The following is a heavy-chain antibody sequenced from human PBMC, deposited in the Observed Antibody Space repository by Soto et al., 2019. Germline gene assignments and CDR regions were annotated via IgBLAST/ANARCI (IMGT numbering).Heavy chain of an antibody. J-gene: IGHJ6*01. CDR1: GGSIISGHW. V-gene: IGHV4-4*02. CDR2: IYESGIT. Sequence: SETLSLTCAVSGGSIISGHWWTWVRQSPGKGLEWVGEIYESGITNYNPSLNGRLSISMDQSKNQFSLKLTSVTAADTALYFCARGFSMYDTSDKDRFYFYYGLNVWGQGTTVTVPQ. D-gene: IGHD3-22*01. CDR3: ARGFSMYDTSDKDRFYFYYGLNV.